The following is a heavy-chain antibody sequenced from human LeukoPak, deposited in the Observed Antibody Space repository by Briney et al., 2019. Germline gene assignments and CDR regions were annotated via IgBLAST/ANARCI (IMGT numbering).Heavy chain of an antibody. CDR3: ARLARYYYGSGSPRPAAPFDP. D-gene: IGHD3-10*01. V-gene: IGHV4-34*01. J-gene: IGHJ5*02. CDR1: GGSLSGYY. CDR2: INDSGST. Sequence: PSETLSLTCAVYGGSLSGYYWSWIRQPPGKGLEWIGEINDSGSTNYNPSLKSRVTISVDTSKNQFSLKLSSVTAADTAVYYCARLARYYYGSGSPRPAAPFDPWGQGTLVTVSS.